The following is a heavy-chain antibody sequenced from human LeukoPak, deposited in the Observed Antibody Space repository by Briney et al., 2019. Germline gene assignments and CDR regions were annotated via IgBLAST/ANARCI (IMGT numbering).Heavy chain of an antibody. CDR2: IVPILGIA. CDR3: ARGTYYYDSSGYYPPPSFDY. J-gene: IGHJ4*02. D-gene: IGHD3-22*01. CDR1: GGTFSSYT. Sequence: GASVKVSCKASGGTFSSYTISWVRQAPGQGLEWMARIVPILGIANYAQKFQGRVTITADKSTSTAYMELSSLRSEDTAVYYCARGTYYYDSSGYYPPPSFDYWGQGTLVTVSS. V-gene: IGHV1-69*02.